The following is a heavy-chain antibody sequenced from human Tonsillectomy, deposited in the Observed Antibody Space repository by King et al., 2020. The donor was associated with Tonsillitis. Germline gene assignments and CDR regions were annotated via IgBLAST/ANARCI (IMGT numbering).Heavy chain of an antibody. CDR1: GFTFSSYS. CDR3: AGVWVPQRVYGMEV. Sequence: QLVQSGGGLVKPGGSLRLSCAASGFTFSSYSMNWVRQAPGKGLEWVSSISSSGSYIYYADSVKGRFTISRDNAKNSLYLQMNSLRAEDTAVYYCAGVWVPQRVYGMEVCGHGTTVTVS. CDR2: ISSSGSYI. D-gene: IGHD1-1*01. J-gene: IGHJ6*02. V-gene: IGHV3-21*01.